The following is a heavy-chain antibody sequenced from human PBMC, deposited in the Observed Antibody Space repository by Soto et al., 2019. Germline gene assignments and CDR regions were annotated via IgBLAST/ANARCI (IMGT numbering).Heavy chain of an antibody. V-gene: IGHV3-23*01. D-gene: IGHD2-2*01. Sequence: GGSLRLSCAASGFSFSTYAMSWVSQAPGKGLEWVSAISGSGGSGGRTCYADSVKGRFTISRDNSKKTLYLQMNSLRAEDTAVYYCEKLAIVLVPAAANFDYWGQGTLVTVSS. CDR1: GFSFSTYA. J-gene: IGHJ4*02. CDR3: EKLAIVLVPAAANFDY. CDR2: ISGSGGSGGRT.